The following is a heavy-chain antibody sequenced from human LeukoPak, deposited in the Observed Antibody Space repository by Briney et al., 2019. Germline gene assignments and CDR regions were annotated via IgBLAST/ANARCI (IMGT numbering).Heavy chain of an antibody. CDR1: AFTSSDYS. CDR2: ISGRSSTI. D-gene: IGHD1-14*01. CDR3: ARGVEPLAANTLAY. Sequence: GGSLRLSCAASAFTSSDYSMNWVRQAPGKGLEWVSYISGRSSTIYYADSVKGRFTISRDNAKNTLYLEMNSLSPDDTAVYYCARGVEPLAANTLAYWGQGTLVTVSS. V-gene: IGHV3-48*01. J-gene: IGHJ4*02.